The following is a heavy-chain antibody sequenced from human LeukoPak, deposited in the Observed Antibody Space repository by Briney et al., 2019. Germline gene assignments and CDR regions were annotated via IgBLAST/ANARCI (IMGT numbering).Heavy chain of an antibody. Sequence: SETLSLTCTVSGGSISSYYWSWIRQPPGKGLEWIGYIYYSGSTNYNPSLKSRVTISVDTSKNQFSLKLSSVTAADTAVYYCAKDRIEVAAAADPRDYYYYYYMDVWGKGTTVTIS. CDR3: AKDRIEVAAAADPRDYYYYYYMDV. D-gene: IGHD6-13*01. CDR2: IYYSGST. CDR1: GGSISSYY. J-gene: IGHJ6*03. V-gene: IGHV4-59*01.